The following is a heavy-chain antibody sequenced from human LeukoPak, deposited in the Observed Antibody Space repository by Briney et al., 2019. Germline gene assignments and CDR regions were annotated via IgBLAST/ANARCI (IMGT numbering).Heavy chain of an antibody. V-gene: IGHV4-34*01. D-gene: IGHD6-19*01. CDR3: ARSIAVAGRFFDD. J-gene: IGHJ4*02. Sequence: SETLSLTCAVYGGSFSGYYWSWIRQPPGKGLEWIGEINHSGTTNYNPSLKSRVTISVDTSKNQFSLKLSSVTAADTAVYYVARSIAVAGRFFDDWGQGTLVTVSS. CDR1: GGSFSGYY. CDR2: INHSGTT.